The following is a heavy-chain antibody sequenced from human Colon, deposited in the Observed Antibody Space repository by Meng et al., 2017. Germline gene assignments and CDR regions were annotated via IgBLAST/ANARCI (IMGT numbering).Heavy chain of an antibody. V-gene: IGHV3-15*05. CDR2: IKSKSDGGKT. D-gene: IGHD3-10*01. CDR3: GIGGGVRGVKGFEK. J-gene: IGHJ4*02. CDR1: GLTFNNDY. Sequence: ESLKISCAASGLTFNNDYMSWVRQPPGKGLEWFGRIKSKSDGGKTDCVAPVKDRFTITSDDTTPTLYLQLNSLKAEDTALYYCGIGGGVRGVKGFEKWGQGTLVTVSS.